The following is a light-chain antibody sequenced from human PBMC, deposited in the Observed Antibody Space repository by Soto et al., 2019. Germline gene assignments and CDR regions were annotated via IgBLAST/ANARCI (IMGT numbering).Light chain of an antibody. CDR3: QQYDTSPMIT. V-gene: IGKV3-20*01. CDR1: QSVSSSF. Sequence: EIVLTQSPGTLSLSPGERATLSCRASQSVSSSFLAWYQLKPGQAPRLLIYGASSRATGIPDRFSGSGSGTAFTLTISRLEPEDFALDYCQQYDTSPMITFGQGTRLEIK. J-gene: IGKJ5*01. CDR2: GAS.